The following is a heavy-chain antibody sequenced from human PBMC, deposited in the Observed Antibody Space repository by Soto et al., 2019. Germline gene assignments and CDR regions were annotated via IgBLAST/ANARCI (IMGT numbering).Heavy chain of an antibody. Sequence: GGCLRLSCAPSGFILRDCAMNWVRQAPGKGLEWVSYISSSSSVIDYADSVKGRFTVSRDNARNSLYLQMNSLRAEDTAVYYCARDLSWGSNWYYYMDVWGKGTTVTVSS. J-gene: IGHJ6*03. CDR1: GFILRDCA. V-gene: IGHV3-48*01. D-gene: IGHD7-27*01. CDR3: ARDLSWGSNWYYYMDV. CDR2: ISSSSSVI.